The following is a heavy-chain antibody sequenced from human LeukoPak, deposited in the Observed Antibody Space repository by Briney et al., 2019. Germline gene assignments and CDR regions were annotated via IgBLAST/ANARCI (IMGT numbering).Heavy chain of an antibody. V-gene: IGHV1-8*01. CDR3: AGAQGAGLVSYGMDV. J-gene: IGHJ6*02. Sequence: ASVKVSCKASGYTFPSYDINWVRQATGQGLEWMGWMNPNSGNTGYAQKFQGRVTMTRNTSISTAYMELSSLRSEDTAVYYCAGAQGAGLVSYGMDVWGRGTTVTVSS. CDR2: MNPNSGNT. CDR1: GYTFPSYD. D-gene: IGHD1-26*01.